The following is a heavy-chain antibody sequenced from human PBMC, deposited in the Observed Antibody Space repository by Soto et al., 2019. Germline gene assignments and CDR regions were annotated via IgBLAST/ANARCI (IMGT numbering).Heavy chain of an antibody. D-gene: IGHD6-13*01. J-gene: IGHJ3*02. CDR3: ARGPTIFNGIAAAGTRGSTFDI. CDR1: GGSFSGYY. V-gene: IGHV4-34*01. Sequence: SETLSLTCAVYGGSFSGYYWSWIRQPPGKGLEWIGEINHSGSTNYNPSLKSRATISVDTSKNQFSLKLSSVTAADTAVYYCARGPTIFNGIAAAGTRGSTFDIWGQGTMVTVSS. CDR2: INHSGST.